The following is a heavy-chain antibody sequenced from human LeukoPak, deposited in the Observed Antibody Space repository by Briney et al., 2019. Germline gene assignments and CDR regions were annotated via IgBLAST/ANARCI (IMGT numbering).Heavy chain of an antibody. J-gene: IGHJ4*02. CDR3: ARTRGYSYGYGNY. Sequence: GASVKASCKASGYTFTSYGISWVRQAPGQGLEWMGGISAYNGNTNYAQKLPARVTMTTDTSTSTAYMELRSLRSDDTAVCDCARTRGYSYGYGNYWGREPWSPSPQ. CDR2: ISAYNGNT. V-gene: IGHV1-18*01. CDR1: GYTFTSYG. D-gene: IGHD5-18*01.